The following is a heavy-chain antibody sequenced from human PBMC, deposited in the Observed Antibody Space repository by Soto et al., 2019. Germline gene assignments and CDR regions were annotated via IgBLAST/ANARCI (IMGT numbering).Heavy chain of an antibody. CDR1: GGSISSGGYY. V-gene: IGHV4-31*03. D-gene: IGHD3-22*01. J-gene: IGHJ5*02. CDR3: ASSIVVSGFDP. Sequence: SETLSLTCTVSGGSISSGGYYWSWIRQHPGKGLEWIGYIYHSGSTYYNPSLKSRVTISVDTSKNQFSLKLSSVTAADTAVYYCASSIVVSGFDPRAQRTPVTVSS. CDR2: IYHSGST.